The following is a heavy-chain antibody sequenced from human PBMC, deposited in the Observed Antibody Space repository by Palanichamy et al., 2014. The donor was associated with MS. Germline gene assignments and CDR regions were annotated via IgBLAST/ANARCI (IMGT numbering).Heavy chain of an antibody. Sequence: QVQLQDRGPGLVKPSETLSLTCAVSGYSISSGYYWGWIRQPPGKGLEWIGSIYHSGSTYYNPSLKSRVTISVDTSKNQFSLKLSSVTAADTAVYYRARLRPYFDYWGQGTLVTVSS. CDR3: ARLRPYFDY. V-gene: IGHV4-38-2*01. D-gene: IGHD5-12*01. CDR2: IYHSGST. CDR1: GYSISSGYY. J-gene: IGHJ4*02.